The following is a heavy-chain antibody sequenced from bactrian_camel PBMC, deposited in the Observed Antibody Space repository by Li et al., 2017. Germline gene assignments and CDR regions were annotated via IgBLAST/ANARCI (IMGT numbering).Heavy chain of an antibody. Sequence: HVQLVESGGGSVQAGESRRLSCVTSGYTSTTSCVAWVRQAPGKQREGVAAIAGDGRTDYADFVKGRFAISKDDAKNTLYLQMNSLKPSDTGMYYCAAEGPGGNSRCTLSVHEHNYWGQGTQVTVS. CDR3: AAEGPGGNSRCTLSVHEHNY. V-gene: IGHV3S53*01. D-gene: IGHD2*01. CDR1: GYTSTTSC. J-gene: IGHJ4*01. CDR2: IAGDGRT.